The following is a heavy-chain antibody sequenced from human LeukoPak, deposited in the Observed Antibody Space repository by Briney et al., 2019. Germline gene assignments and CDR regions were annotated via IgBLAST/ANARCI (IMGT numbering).Heavy chain of an antibody. D-gene: IGHD6-19*01. CDR3: TRDGSSGWSGYYYYMDV. CDR2: IRSKAYGGTT. Sequence: GSLRLSCTASGFTFGDYAMSWVRQAPGKGLEWVGFIRSKAYGGTTEYAASVKGRFTISRDDTKSIAYLQMNSLKTEDTAVYYCTRDGSSGWSGYYYYMDVWGKGTTVTVSS. V-gene: IGHV3-49*04. CDR1: GFTFGDYA. J-gene: IGHJ6*03.